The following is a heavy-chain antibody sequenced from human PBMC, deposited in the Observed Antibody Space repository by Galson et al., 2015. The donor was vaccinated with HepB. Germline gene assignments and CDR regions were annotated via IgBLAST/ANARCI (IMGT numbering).Heavy chain of an antibody. D-gene: IGHD6-19*01. CDR1: GGTFSSYA. CDR2: ISYDGSNK. Sequence: SCKASGGTFSSYAMHWVRQAPGKGLEWVAVISYDGSNKYYADSVKGRFTISRDNSKNTLYLQMNSLRAEDTAVYYCARHLGIAVAGHYYYYGMDVWAQGTTVTV. CDR3: ARHLGIAVAGHYYYYGMDV. J-gene: IGHJ6*02. V-gene: IGHV3-30-3*01.